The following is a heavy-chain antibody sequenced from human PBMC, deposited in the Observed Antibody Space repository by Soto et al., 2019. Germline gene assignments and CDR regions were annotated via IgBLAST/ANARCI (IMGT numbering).Heavy chain of an antibody. CDR1: GGSISSSSYY. CDR3: ARRSDEQWELTDYYYGMDV. V-gene: IGHV4-39*01. Sequence: QLQLQESGPGLVKPSETPSLTCTVSGGSISSSSYYWGWIRQPPGKGLEWIGSIYYSGSTYYNPSLKSRVTISVDTSKNQFSLKLSSVTAADTAVYYCARRSDEQWELTDYYYGMDVWGQGTTVTVSS. CDR2: IYYSGST. J-gene: IGHJ6*02. D-gene: IGHD1-26*01.